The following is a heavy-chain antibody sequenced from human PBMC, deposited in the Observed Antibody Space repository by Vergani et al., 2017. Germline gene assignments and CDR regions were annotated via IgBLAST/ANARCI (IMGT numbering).Heavy chain of an antibody. D-gene: IGHD2-2*01. Sequence: QMQLVQSGAEVKKTGSSVKVSCKASGYTFTYRYLHWVRQAPGQALEWMGWITPFNGNTNYAQKFQDRVTITRDRSMSTAYMELSSLRSEDTAMYYCAFAESSTSCINSVWITPETGSWFDPWGQGTLVTVSS. CDR2: ITPFNGNT. J-gene: IGHJ5*02. CDR1: GYTFTYRY. V-gene: IGHV1-45*02. CDR3: AFAESSTSCINSVWITPETGSWFDP.